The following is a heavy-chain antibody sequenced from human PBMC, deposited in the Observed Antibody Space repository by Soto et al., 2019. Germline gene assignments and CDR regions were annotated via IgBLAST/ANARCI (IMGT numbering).Heavy chain of an antibody. D-gene: IGHD1-20*01. CDR1: GGSLSGSF. CDR2: ISHTGSA. J-gene: IGHJ4*02. CDR3: VRYNWLLFDY. V-gene: IGHV4-34*01. Sequence: SETLSLTCAVYGGSLSGSFWTWVRQFPGRGLEWIGEISHTGSAKYRSSLNGRVTISLDTSKNQFSLNLNSLTAADTAVYYCVRYNWLLFDYWGQGILVTVSS.